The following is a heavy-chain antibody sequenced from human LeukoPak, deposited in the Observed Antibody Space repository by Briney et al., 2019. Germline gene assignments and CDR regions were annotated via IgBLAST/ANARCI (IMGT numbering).Heavy chain of an antibody. J-gene: IGHJ4*02. V-gene: IGHV3-30*02. CDR2: IRYDGSNK. D-gene: IGHD6-19*01. Sequence: GGSLRLSCAASGFTFRSYGMHWVGQAPGKGLEWVAFIRYDGSNKYYADSVKGRFTISRDNSKNTLYLQMNSLRAEDTAVYYCAKDEAVAGTFDYWGQGTLVTVSS. CDR1: GFTFRSYG. CDR3: AKDEAVAGTFDY.